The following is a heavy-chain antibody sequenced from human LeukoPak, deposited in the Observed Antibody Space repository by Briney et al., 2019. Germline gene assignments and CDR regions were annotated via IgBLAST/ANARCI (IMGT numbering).Heavy chain of an antibody. J-gene: IGHJ5*02. D-gene: IGHD3-22*01. Sequence: PGGSLRLSCAASGFTFSTYTMSWVRQAPGKGLEWVSAISGSGGSTYYADSVKGRFTISRDNSKNTLYLQMNSLRAEDTAVYYCAKDSPATYYYDSSGPFDPWGQGTLVTVSS. V-gene: IGHV3-23*01. CDR1: GFTFSTYT. CDR2: ISGSGGST. CDR3: AKDSPATYYYDSSGPFDP.